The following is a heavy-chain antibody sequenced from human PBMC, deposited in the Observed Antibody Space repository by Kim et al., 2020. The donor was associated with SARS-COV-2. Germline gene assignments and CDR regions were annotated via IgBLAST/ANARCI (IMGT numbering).Heavy chain of an antibody. CDR1: GFTFSSYA. J-gene: IGHJ4*01. CDR3: ARAVRKVVVVAAPDY. Sequence: GGSLRLSCAASGFTFSSYAMHWVRQAPGKGLEWVAVISYDGSNKYYADSVKGLFTISRDNSKNTLYLQMNSLRAEDTAVYYCARAVRKVVVVAAPDYWG. CDR2: ISYDGSNK. D-gene: IGHD2-15*01. V-gene: IGHV3-30-3*01.